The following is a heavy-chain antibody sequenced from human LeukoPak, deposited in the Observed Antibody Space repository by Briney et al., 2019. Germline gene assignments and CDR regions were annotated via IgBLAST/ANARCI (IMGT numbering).Heavy chain of an antibody. CDR1: GFTFSSYW. D-gene: IGHD3-3*01. CDR3: ARGRLRFLEWYSYAFDI. CDR2: IKQDGSEK. J-gene: IGHJ3*02. V-gene: IGHV3-7*01. Sequence: PGGSLRLSCAASGFTFSSYWMSWVRQAPGKGLEWVANIKQDGSEKYYVDSVKGRFTISRDNAKNSLYLQMNSLRAEDTAVYYCARGRLRFLEWYSYAFDIWGQGTMVTVSS.